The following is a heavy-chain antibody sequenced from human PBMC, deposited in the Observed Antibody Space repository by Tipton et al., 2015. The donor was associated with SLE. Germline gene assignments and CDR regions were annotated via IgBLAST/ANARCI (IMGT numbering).Heavy chain of an antibody. CDR1: GGSISSSSYY. V-gene: IGHV4-39*07. J-gene: IGHJ5*02. CDR2: IYYSGST. CDR3: ARGYYDFWSGYYIGNWFDP. Sequence: TLSLTCSVSGGSISSSSYYWGWIRQPPGKGLEWTGSIYYSGSTSYNPSLKSRVTISVDTSKNQFSLKLSSVTAADTAVYYCARGYYDFWSGYYIGNWFDPWGQGTLVTVSP. D-gene: IGHD3-3*01.